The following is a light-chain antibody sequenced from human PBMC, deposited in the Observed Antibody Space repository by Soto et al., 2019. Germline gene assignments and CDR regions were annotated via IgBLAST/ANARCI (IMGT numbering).Light chain of an antibody. CDR1: QSISKY. V-gene: IGKV1-5*03. CDR2: QAS. Sequence: DIQMTQSPSTLSASVGDRVTITCRASQSISKYLAWYQQKPGKAPKLLIYQASSLESGVPSRLTGSGSGTQFTLTITSLQPDDFATYYCQQSKSLYTFGQGTKLEIK. J-gene: IGKJ2*01. CDR3: QQSKSLYT.